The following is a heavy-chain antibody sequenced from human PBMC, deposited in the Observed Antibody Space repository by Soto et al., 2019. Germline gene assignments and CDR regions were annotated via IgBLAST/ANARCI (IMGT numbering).Heavy chain of an antibody. D-gene: IGHD3-3*01. CDR3: ARGASYYDFWSGYWLRTDFDI. CDR2: MNPNSGNT. V-gene: IGHV1-8*01. J-gene: IGHJ3*02. Sequence: QVQLVQSGAEVKKPGASVKVSCKASGYTFTSYDINWVRQATGQGLEWMGWMNPNSGNTGYAQKFQGRDTMTRNTSISTAYMELSSLRSEDTAVYYCARGASYYDFWSGYWLRTDFDIWGQGTMVTVSS. CDR1: GYTFTSYD.